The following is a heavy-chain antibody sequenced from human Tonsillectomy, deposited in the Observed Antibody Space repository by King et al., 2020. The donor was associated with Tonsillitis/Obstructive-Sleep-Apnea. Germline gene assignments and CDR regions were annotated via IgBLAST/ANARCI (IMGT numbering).Heavy chain of an antibody. CDR1: GFTFSHAY. J-gene: IGHJ3*02. D-gene: IGHD3-16*01. Sequence: EVQLVESGGGFVKPGGSLRLSCAASGFTFSHAYMSWVRQAPGKGLEGVGRIKSKTDDATTDYAAPVKGRFTISRDDSKDTLYLQMNSLKTEDTAVYYCNTDPSYTTYLFLDAFDIWGQGTMVTVSS. CDR3: NTDPSYTTYLFLDAFDI. V-gene: IGHV3-15*01. CDR2: IKSKTDDATT.